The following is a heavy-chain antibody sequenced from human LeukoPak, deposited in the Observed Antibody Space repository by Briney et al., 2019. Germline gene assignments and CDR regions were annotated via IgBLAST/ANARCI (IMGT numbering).Heavy chain of an antibody. CDR2: INYDGNST. D-gene: IGHD6-19*01. J-gene: IGHJ4*02. CDR3: ARDEGSGLGY. V-gene: IGHV3-74*01. CDR1: GFTFSAYG. Sequence: PGGSLRLSCAASGFTFSAYGMHWVRQAPGKGLVWVSRINYDGNSTTYADSVKGRFTISRDNAKNTLYLQMISLRVEDTAVYYCARDEGSGLGYWGQGNLVTVAS.